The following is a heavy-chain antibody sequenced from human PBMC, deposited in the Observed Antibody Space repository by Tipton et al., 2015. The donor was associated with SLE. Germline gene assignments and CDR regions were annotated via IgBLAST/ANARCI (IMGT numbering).Heavy chain of an antibody. D-gene: IGHD5-12*01. Sequence: TLSLTCTVSGGSVSSGSFHWGWVRRPPGKGLEWIGYFYSGGGTYYNPSLRSRVTILKDTSKSQFSLKLNSVTAADTAVYYCASIPTYSDYDRPMIDNAFDIWGQGIMVTVSS. CDR3: ASIPTYSDYDRPMIDNAFDI. V-gene: IGHV4-39*07. J-gene: IGHJ3*02. CDR1: GGSVSSGSFH. CDR2: FYSGGGT.